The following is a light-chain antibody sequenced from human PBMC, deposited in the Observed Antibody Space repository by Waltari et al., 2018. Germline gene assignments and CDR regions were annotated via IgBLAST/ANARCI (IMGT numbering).Light chain of an antibody. J-gene: IGLJ2*01. CDR3: CSYAGSSTLL. CDR2: EGS. CDR1: SSDVGSYNL. V-gene: IGLV2-23*01. Sequence: QSALTQPASVSGSPGQSITVSCTGTSSDVGSYNLVSWYQQHPGKAPKLMIYEGSKRPSGVSNRFSGSKSGNTASLTISGLHAEDEADYYCCSYAGSSTLLFGGGTKVTVL.